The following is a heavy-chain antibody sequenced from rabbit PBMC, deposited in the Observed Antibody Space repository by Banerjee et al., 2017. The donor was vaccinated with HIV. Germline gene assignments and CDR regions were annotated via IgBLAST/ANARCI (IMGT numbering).Heavy chain of an antibody. V-gene: IGHV1S43*01. CDR3: ARVGIAGYAGYGYAWYFNL. J-gene: IGHJ4*01. Sequence: QSLEESGGDLVKPGASLTLTCTASGFSFSGIYFMCWVRQAPGKGLELIACIDTNSGSTWYASWVNGRFTISRSTSLNTVDLKMTSLTAADTATYFCARVGIAGYAGYGYAWYFNLWGQGTLVTVS. CDR2: IDTNSGST. D-gene: IGHD6-1*01. CDR1: GFSFSGIYF.